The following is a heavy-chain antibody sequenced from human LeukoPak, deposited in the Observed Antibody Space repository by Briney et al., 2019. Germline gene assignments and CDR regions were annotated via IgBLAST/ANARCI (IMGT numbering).Heavy chain of an antibody. V-gene: IGHV3-15*01. Sequence: GGSLRLSCAASDFNFNYVWMSWVRQAPGKGLEWVGRIKTKIDGETTDYAAPVKGRFTISRDDSKSTLYLQMNRLKTEDSAVYYGTTKRNWKLLRPYGMNIWGEGTTVTVSS. CDR3: TTKRNWKLLRPYGMNI. J-gene: IGHJ6*04. CDR1: DFNFNYVW. D-gene: IGHD1-1*01. CDR2: IKTKIDGETT.